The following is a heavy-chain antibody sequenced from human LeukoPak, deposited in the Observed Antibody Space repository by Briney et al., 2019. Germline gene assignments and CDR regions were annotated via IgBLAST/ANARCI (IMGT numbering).Heavy chain of an antibody. Sequence: GGSLRLSCAASGFTVSSNYISWVRQAPGKGLVWVSRIDSDGSITIYADSVKGRFTISRDNAKDTLFLQMNSLRADDTAVYYCARGRAGCYFDYWGQGTLVTVSS. CDR3: ARGRAGCYFDY. CDR2: IDSDGSIT. CDR1: GFTVSSNY. V-gene: IGHV3-74*01. J-gene: IGHJ4*02. D-gene: IGHD6-19*01.